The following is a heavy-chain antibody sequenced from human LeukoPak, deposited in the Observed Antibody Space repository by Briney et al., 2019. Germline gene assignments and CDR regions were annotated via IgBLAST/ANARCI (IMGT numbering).Heavy chain of an antibody. Sequence: PSETLSLTCTVSGASISSGSHHWGWFRQSPGKGLEWIGSIYYSRTTYYNPSLNSRVTLYVVTSKNQVSLQLNSVTAADTAVYYCAKHDGRSGGTMGALDSWGQGSLVTVSS. CDR3: AKHDGRSGGTMGALDS. V-gene: IGHV4-39*01. CDR1: GASISSGSHH. D-gene: IGHD4-23*01. J-gene: IGHJ4*02. CDR2: IYYSRTT.